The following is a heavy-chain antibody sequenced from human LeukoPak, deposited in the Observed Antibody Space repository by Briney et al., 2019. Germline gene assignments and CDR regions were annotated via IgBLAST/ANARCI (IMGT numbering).Heavy chain of an antibody. Sequence: HPAGSLRLSCAASGFTFSSYGMSWVRQAPGKGLEWVSAISGGAISTYYADSVKGRFTISRDNSKNTLYLQMNSLRAEDTAVYYCANSGWYTAPGDYWGQGTLVTVSS. CDR1: GFTFSSYG. V-gene: IGHV3-23*01. CDR2: ISGGAIST. J-gene: IGHJ4*02. D-gene: IGHD6-19*01. CDR3: ANSGWYTAPGDY.